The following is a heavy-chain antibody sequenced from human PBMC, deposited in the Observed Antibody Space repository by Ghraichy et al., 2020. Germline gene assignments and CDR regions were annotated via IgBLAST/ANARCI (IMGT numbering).Heavy chain of an antibody. J-gene: IGHJ4*02. D-gene: IGHD2-8*01. CDR2: SYYSWST. CDR1: GGSISSSMYY. Sequence: SETLSLTCTVSGGSISSSMYYWGWICQPPGKGLEWSGSSYYSWSTYYNPSLTNRVTISVDTSKNQFSLKLSSVTAADTAVYYCARLVLIVSSFHYWGQGTLVTV. CDR3: ARLVLIVSSFHY. V-gene: IGHV4-39*01.